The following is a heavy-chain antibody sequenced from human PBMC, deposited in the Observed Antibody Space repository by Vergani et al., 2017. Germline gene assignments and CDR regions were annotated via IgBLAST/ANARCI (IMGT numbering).Heavy chain of an antibody. Sequence: QVQLVQSGAEVKKPGSSVKVSCKASGGTFSSYAISWVRQAPGQGLEWMGGIIPIFGTANYAQKFQGRVTITADKSTSTAYMELSSLRSEDTAVYYCARVPYCSSTSCYRPSDYYYYGMDVWGQGTTVTVSS. CDR1: GGTFSSYA. D-gene: IGHD2-2*01. CDR2: IIPIFGTA. V-gene: IGHV1-69*06. CDR3: ARVPYCSSTSCYRPSDYYYYGMDV. J-gene: IGHJ6*02.